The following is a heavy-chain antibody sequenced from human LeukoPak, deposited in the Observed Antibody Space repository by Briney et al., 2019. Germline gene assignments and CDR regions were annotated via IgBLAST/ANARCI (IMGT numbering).Heavy chain of an antibody. V-gene: IGHV3-21*01. J-gene: IGHJ5*02. CDR1: GFTFSSYS. CDR3: ASALIAARPIETS. D-gene: IGHD6-6*01. CDR2: ISSSSSYI. Sequence: PGGSLRLSCAASGFTFSSYSMNWVRQAPGKGLEWVSSISSSSSYIYYADSVKGRFTISRDNAKNSLYLQMNSLRAEDTAVYYCASALIAARPIETSWGQGTLVTVSS.